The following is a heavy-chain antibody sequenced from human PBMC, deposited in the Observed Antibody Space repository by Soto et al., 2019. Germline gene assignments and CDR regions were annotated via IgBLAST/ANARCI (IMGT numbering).Heavy chain of an antibody. CDR3: AKRRGVGLTRSSFDY. CDR1: GYTFNRHY. CDR2: IDPSGGDT. Sequence: QVQLVQSGAEVRKPGASVKVSCKASGYTFNRHYIQWVRQAPGQGLEWMGMIDPSGGDTNYAKKFQGRVTLTSDTYTSTVYVELSSLRSEDTAVYYCAKRRGVGLTRSSFDYWGPGTLVIVSS. D-gene: IGHD1-26*01. V-gene: IGHV1-46*02. J-gene: IGHJ4*02.